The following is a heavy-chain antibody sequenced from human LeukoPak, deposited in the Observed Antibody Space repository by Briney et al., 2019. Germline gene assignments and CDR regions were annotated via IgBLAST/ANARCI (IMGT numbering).Heavy chain of an antibody. CDR1: GFTFSSYS. CDR2: ISSSSSTI. V-gene: IGHV3-48*01. J-gene: IGHJ6*02. CDR3: ARGRRGSGSYYTMSYYYYGMDV. Sequence: GGSLRLSCAASGFTFSSYSMNWVRQAPGKGLEWVSYISSSSSTIYYADSVKGRFTISRDNAKNSLYLQMNSLRAEDTAVYYCARGRRGSGSYYTMSYYYYGMDVWGQGTTVTVSS. D-gene: IGHD3-10*01.